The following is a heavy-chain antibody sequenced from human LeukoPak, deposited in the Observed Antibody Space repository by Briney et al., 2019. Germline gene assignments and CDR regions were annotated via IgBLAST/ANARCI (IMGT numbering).Heavy chain of an antibody. D-gene: IGHD2-2*01. J-gene: IGHJ4*02. V-gene: IGHV5-51*01. CDR1: GYSFTSYW. CDR3: ASLGGYCRSTSCPFDD. Sequence: GESLKISCKGSGYSFTSYWIGWVRQMPGKGLEWMGIIYPGDSDTRYSPSFQGQVTISADKSISTAYLQWSSLKASDTAMYYCASLGGYCRSTSCPFDDWGQGTLVTVSS. CDR2: IYPGDSDT.